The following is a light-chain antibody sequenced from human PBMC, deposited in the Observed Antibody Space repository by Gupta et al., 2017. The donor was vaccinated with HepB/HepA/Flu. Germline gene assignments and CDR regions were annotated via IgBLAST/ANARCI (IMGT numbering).Light chain of an antibody. V-gene: IGLV4-60*03. CDR3: ETWDSNTRV. CDR1: SGHSSYI. J-gene: IGLJ2*01. CDR2: LESSGSY. Sequence: QPVVTQSSSASGSLGPSLTPTCTLSSGHSSYIIAWNQQQPGKAPRYLMKLESSGSYNKGSGVPDRFSGSSSGADRYLTISNLQSEDEADYYCETWDSNTRVFGGGTKLTVL.